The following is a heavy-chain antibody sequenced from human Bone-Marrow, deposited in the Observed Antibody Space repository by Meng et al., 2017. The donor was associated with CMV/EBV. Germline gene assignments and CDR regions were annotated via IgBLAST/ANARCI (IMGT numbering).Heavy chain of an antibody. J-gene: IGHJ6*02. CDR2: IRYDGSNK. Sequence: GESLKISCAASGFTFSSYGMHWVRQAPGKGLEWVAFIRYDGSNKYYADSVKGRFTISRDNSKNTLYLQMNSLRAEDTAVYYCAKPDELLSDYYYGMDVWVQGTTVTFSS. V-gene: IGHV3-30*02. CDR1: GFTFSSYG. D-gene: IGHD2-2*01. CDR3: AKPDELLSDYYYGMDV.